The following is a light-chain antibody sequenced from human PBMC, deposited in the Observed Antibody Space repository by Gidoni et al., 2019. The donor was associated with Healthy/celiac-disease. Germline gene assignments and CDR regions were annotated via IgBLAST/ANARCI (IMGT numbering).Light chain of an antibody. CDR2: DAS. CDR1: QSVSSY. J-gene: IGKJ4*01. Sequence: ETVLTQSPATLSLSPGERATLSCRASQSVSSYLAWYQQKPGQAPRLLIYDASNRATGIPARFSGSGSGTYFTLTISSLEPEDCAVYYCQQRSNWPPLTFXGXTKVEIK. V-gene: IGKV3-11*01. CDR3: QQRSNWPPLT.